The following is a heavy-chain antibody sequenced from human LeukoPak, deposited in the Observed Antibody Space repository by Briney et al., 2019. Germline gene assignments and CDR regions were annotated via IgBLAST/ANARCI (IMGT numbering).Heavy chain of an antibody. CDR3: ARSTGLRYFDWLSSPYYFDY. CDR1: GFTFSSYG. CDR2: INWNGGST. J-gene: IGHJ4*02. V-gene: IGHV3-20*04. Sequence: PGGSLRLSCAASGFTFSSYGMHWVRQAPGKGLEWVSGINWNGGSTGYADSVKGRFTISRDNAKNSLYLQMNSLRAEDTALYYCARSTGLRYFDWLSSPYYFDYWGQGTLVTVSS. D-gene: IGHD3-9*01.